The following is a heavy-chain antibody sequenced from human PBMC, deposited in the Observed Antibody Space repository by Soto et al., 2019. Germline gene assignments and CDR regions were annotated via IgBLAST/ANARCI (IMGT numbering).Heavy chain of an antibody. J-gene: IGHJ4*02. CDR1: GFTFSSYA. CDR3: EKDGGSVCSGGTCYFQAPDY. Sequence: EVQLLESGAGLVQPGGSLRLSCAASGFTFSSYAMSWVRQAPGKGLEWVSGIDGSGRNTYYADSVKGRFTISRDNSKNTLSVEMDSLRVEDTALYYGEKDGGSVCSGGTCYFQAPDYWGQGTLVTDSS. CDR2: IDGSGRNT. D-gene: IGHD2-15*01. V-gene: IGHV3-23*01.